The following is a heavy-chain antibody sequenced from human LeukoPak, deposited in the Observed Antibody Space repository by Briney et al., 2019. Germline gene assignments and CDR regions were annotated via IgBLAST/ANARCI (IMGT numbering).Heavy chain of an antibody. D-gene: IGHD4-23*01. V-gene: IGHV3-21*01. Sequence: EGSLRLSCAVSGFTFSTYSMHWVRQAPGRGLEWVSSITSSSYMYYADSVKGRFTISRDNAKNSLSLQMNSLRAEDTAVYYCARDLGGNSAYWGQGTLVTVSS. J-gene: IGHJ4*02. CDR3: ARDLGGNSAY. CDR1: GFTFSTYS. CDR2: ITSSSYM.